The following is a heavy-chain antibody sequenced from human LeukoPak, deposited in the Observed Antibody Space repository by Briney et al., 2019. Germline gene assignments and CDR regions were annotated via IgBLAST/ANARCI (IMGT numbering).Heavy chain of an antibody. Sequence: SQTLSLTFAISGDSVSSNSAAWNWIRQSPSRGLEGLGRTYYRSKWYNDYAVSVKSRITINPDTSKNQFSLKLSSVTAADTAVYYCARDRFGSFDYWGQGTLVTVSS. CDR3: ARDRFGSFDY. D-gene: IGHD1-26*01. V-gene: IGHV6-1*01. CDR1: GDSVSSNSAA. CDR2: TYYRSKWYN. J-gene: IGHJ4*02.